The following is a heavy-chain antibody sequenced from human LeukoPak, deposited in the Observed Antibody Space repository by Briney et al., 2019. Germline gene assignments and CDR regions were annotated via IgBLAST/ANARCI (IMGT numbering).Heavy chain of an antibody. CDR1: GFTFSSYW. J-gene: IGHJ4*02. CDR2: IKEDGSEK. Sequence: GGSLRLPCAASGFTFSSYWMSWVRQAPGKGLEWVANIKEDGSEKYYVDSVKGRFTISRDNAKNSLYLQMNSLRAEDTAVYYCARDLWGTKVTFDYWGQGILVTVSP. D-gene: IGHD4-11*01. V-gene: IGHV3-7*01. CDR3: ARDLWGTKVTFDY.